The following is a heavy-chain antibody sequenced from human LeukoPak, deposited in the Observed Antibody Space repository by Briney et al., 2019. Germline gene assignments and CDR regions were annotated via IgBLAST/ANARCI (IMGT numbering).Heavy chain of an antibody. V-gene: IGHV4-39*07. Sequence: SETLSLTCTVSGGSISSYNWGWIRQPPGKGLEWIGNIHYTGSTYYNPSLKSRVTISVDTSKNQFSLKLSSVTAADTAVYYCARTGGGFYFYYYMDVWGKGTTVTVS. CDR3: ARTGGGFYFYYYMDV. CDR2: IHYTGST. D-gene: IGHD3-16*01. CDR1: GGSISSYN. J-gene: IGHJ6*03.